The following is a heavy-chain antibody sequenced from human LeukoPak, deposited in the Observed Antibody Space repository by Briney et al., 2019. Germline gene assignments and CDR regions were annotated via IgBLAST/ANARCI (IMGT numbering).Heavy chain of an antibody. J-gene: IGHJ5*02. D-gene: IGHD2-15*01. V-gene: IGHV3-30*18. CDR3: AKDPYRVVFATGNYLDP. CDR2: ISSDETNI. Sequence: GGSLRLSCAASGFTFSTYWMTWVRQAPGKGLEWVAVISSDETNIRYGDSVRGRFTVSRDNAKNTVYLQMNSLGADDTAVYYCAKDPYRVVFATGNYLDPWGQGILVTVSS. CDR1: GFTFSTYW.